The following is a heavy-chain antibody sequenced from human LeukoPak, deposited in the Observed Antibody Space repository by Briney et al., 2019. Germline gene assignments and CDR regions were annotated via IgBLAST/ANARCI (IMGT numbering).Heavy chain of an antibody. CDR2: IYYSGST. J-gene: IGHJ4*02. V-gene: IGHV4-61*01. CDR3: AREARYYDILTGYYSGAFDY. D-gene: IGHD3-9*01. Sequence: SETLSLTCTVSGGSISSGFYYWSWIRQPPGKGLEWIGYIYYSGSTNYNPSLKSRVTISVDTSKNQFSLKLSSVTAADTAVYYCAREARYYDILTGYYSGAFDYWGQGTLVTVSS. CDR1: GGSISSGFYY.